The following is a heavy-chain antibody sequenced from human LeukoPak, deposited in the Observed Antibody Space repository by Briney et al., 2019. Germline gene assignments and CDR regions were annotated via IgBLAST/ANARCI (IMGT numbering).Heavy chain of an antibody. CDR3: AVIEVGPIDY. D-gene: IGHD2-21*01. Sequence: ASVKVSCKVSGYTFTDYYMHWVQQAPGQGLGWMGLVDPEDGETIYAEKFQGRVTITADTSTDTAYMELSSLRSEDTAVYYCAVIEVGPIDYWGQGTLVTVSS. J-gene: IGHJ4*02. V-gene: IGHV1-69-2*01. CDR2: VDPEDGET. CDR1: GYTFTDYY.